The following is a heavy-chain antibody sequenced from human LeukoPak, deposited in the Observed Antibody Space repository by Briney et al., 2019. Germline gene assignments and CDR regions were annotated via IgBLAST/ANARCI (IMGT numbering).Heavy chain of an antibody. CDR2: FDPEDGET. D-gene: IGHD3-3*01. Sequence: ASVKVSCTVSGYTLTELSMHWVRQAPGKGLEWMGGFDPEDGETIYAQKFQGRVTMTEDTSTDTANMELSSLRSEDTAVYYCASYYDFWSGFSYWGQGTLVTVSS. V-gene: IGHV1-24*01. CDR1: GYTLTELS. CDR3: ASYYDFWSGFSY. J-gene: IGHJ4*02.